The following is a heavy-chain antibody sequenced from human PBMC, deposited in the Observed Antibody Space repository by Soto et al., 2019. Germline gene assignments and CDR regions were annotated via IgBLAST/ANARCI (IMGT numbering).Heavy chain of an antibody. D-gene: IGHD1-1*01. Sequence: QLQLRESGSRLVQPSQTLSLTCTASGGSITTSGYCWTWIRQPPGGGLEWIGSIYHTGRSYLTPSLKPLVIMSLDKSKPQFSLNLPSVTASDTALYFCAREMTTVGGAPGGGMDVWGQGTTVTVPS. CDR3: AREMTTVGGAPGGGMDV. CDR1: GGSITTSGYC. CDR2: IYHTGRS. V-gene: IGHV4-30-2*01. J-gene: IGHJ6*02.